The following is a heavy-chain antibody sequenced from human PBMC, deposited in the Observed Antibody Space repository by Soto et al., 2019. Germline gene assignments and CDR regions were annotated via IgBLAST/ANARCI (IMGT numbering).Heavy chain of an antibody. CDR2: IIPILGIA. CDR3: ARAYIVVVPADMSDRDYYYYYYMDV. V-gene: IGHV1-69*02. D-gene: IGHD2-2*01. CDR1: GGTFSSYT. Sequence: QVQLVQSGAEVKKPGSSVKVSCKASGGTFSSYTISWVRQAPGQGLEWMGRIIPILGIANYAQKFQGRVTITADKSTSTASMVLSSLRSEDTAVYYRARAYIVVVPADMSDRDYYYYYYMDVWGKGTTVTVSS. J-gene: IGHJ6*03.